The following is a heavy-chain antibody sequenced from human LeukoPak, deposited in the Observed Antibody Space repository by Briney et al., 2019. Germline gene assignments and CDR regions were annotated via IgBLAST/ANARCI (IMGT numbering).Heavy chain of an antibody. J-gene: IGHJ6*03. Sequence: SVKVSCKASGGTFSSYAISWVRQAPGQGLEWIGGIIPIFGTANYAQKFQGRVAITADESTSTAYMELSSLRSEDTAVYYCARGLVPASYYYMDVWGKGTTVTVSS. D-gene: IGHD2-2*01. CDR1: GGTFSSYA. V-gene: IGHV1-69*13. CDR2: IIPIFGTA. CDR3: ARGLVPASYYYMDV.